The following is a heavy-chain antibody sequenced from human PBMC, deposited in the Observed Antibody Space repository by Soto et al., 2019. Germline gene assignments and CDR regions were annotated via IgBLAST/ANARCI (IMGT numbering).Heavy chain of an antibody. CDR2: ISGSSGST. CDR3: AKDTHYVWGSYPTY. J-gene: IGHJ4*02. V-gene: IGHV3-23*01. D-gene: IGHD3-16*02. CDR1: GFTLGSYC. Sequence: GWCMRLSLAASGFTLGSYCMSWVRPAPGKGLEWVSAISGSSGSTYYADSVKGRFTISRDNSKNTLYLQMNSLRAEDTAVYYCAKDTHYVWGSYPTYWGQGTLVNVSS.